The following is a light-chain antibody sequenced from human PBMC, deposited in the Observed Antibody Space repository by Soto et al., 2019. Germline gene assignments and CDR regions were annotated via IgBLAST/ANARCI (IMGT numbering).Light chain of an antibody. Sequence: EIVWTQSPATLSSFPGDRVTLSCRASQAVNTRLAWYQHKPGQAPRLLIYLTSNRAAGIPARFSGSGSETDFTLTISDVEPEDFAVYYCHQRQSWPRTFGQGTKVDI. CDR3: HQRQSWPRT. J-gene: IGKJ1*01. CDR2: LTS. V-gene: IGKV3-11*01. CDR1: QAVNTR.